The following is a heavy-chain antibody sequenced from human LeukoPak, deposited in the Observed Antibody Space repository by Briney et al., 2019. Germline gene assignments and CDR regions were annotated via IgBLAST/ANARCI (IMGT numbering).Heavy chain of an antibody. J-gene: IGHJ4*02. V-gene: IGHV3-23*01. D-gene: IGHD6-19*01. CDR1: GFTFDDYG. CDR2: ISGSGGST. CDR3: AKDFNPRYSSGWFFDY. Sequence: GGSLRLSCAASGFTFDDYGMSWVRQAPGKGLEWVSAISGSGGSTYYADSVKGRFTISRDNSKNTLYLQMNSLRAEDTAVYYCAKDFNPRYSSGWFFDYWGQGTLVTVSS.